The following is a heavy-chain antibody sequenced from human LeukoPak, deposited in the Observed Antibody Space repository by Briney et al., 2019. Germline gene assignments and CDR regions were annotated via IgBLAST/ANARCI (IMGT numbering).Heavy chain of an antibody. Sequence: PSETLSLTCTVSGGSISGYYWSWIRQPPGKGLEWIAYIYYSGTTNYNPSLKSRVTISVDTSKNRFSLKLSSVTAADTAVYYCARDRYSGYDGFGAFDIWGQGTMVTVSS. D-gene: IGHD5-12*01. CDR3: ARDRYSGYDGFGAFDI. CDR1: GGSISGYY. J-gene: IGHJ3*02. CDR2: IYYSGTT. V-gene: IGHV4-59*01.